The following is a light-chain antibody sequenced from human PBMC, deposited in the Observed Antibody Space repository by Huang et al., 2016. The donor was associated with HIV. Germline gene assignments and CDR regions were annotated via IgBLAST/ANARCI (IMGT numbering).Light chain of an antibody. Sequence: DIVMTQTPLSLSVTPGQPPSISCNSSLSLLHTGEKTYLYWYLQKSGQSPQLLIYEVSNRFSGVPERCSGSGSGKDIMIKISRVEAEDAGIYCCMQSMQSVTFGQGTKVEIK. J-gene: IGKJ1*01. CDR3: MQSMQSVT. CDR2: EVS. CDR1: LSLLHTGEKTY. V-gene: IGKV2D-29*02.